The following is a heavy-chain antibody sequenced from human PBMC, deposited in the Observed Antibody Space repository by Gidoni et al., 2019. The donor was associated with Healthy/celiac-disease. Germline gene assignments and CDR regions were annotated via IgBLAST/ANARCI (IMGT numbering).Heavy chain of an antibody. CDR2: IYYSGST. Sequence: QVQLQESGPGLVKPSQTLSLTCTVSGGSISSGDYYWSWIRQPPGKGLEWIGYIYYSGSTYYIPSLKSRVTISVDTSKNQFSLKLSSVTAADTAVYYCARERAWNHQFGLDDYYMDVWGKGTTVTVSS. J-gene: IGHJ6*03. CDR1: GGSISSGDYY. D-gene: IGHD1-1*01. V-gene: IGHV4-30-4*01. CDR3: ARERAWNHQFGLDDYYMDV.